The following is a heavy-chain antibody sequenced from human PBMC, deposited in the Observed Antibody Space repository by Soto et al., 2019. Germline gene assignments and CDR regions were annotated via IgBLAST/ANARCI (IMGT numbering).Heavy chain of an antibody. J-gene: IGHJ3*02. D-gene: IGHD3-3*01. CDR2: INSDGSST. Sequence: GGSLRLSCAASGFTFSSYWMHWVRQAPGKGLVWVSRINSDGSSTSYADSVKGRFTISRDNAKNTLYLQMNSLRAEDTAVNYCARGGRHRPYYYFWSGPSNAFDIWGQGTMVTVSS. CDR3: ARGGRHRPYYYFWSGPSNAFDI. CDR1: GFTFSSYW. V-gene: IGHV3-74*01.